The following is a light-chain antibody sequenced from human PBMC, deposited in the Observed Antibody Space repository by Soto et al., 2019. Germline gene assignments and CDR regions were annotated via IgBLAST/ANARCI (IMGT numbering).Light chain of an antibody. V-gene: IGLV2-23*02. CDR2: EVT. Sequence: QSALTQPASVSGSPGQSITISCTAAGSDVGTYNLVSWYQQHAGKAPKLVIYEVTKRPSGASNRFSGSKSGNTASLTISALQAEDEADYYGCSYTRSDTVVFGGGTKLTVL. CDR1: GSDVGTYNL. CDR3: CSYTRSDTVV. J-gene: IGLJ2*01.